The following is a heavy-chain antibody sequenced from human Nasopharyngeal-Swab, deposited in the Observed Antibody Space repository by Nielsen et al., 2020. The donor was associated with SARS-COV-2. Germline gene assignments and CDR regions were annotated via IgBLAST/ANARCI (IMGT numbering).Heavy chain of an antibody. D-gene: IGHD6-13*01. CDR1: GDSIAYSTFY. Sequence: SETLTLTCTVSGDSIAYSTFYWGWIRQPPGKGLEWIGNIYYNGNTYPNPSLKSRLTISVDKPKNQFSLQLSSVPAADTAVYYCVRSSSWYYFDYWAQGTQVTVSS. J-gene: IGHJ4*02. CDR3: VRSSSWYYFDY. CDR2: IYYNGNT. V-gene: IGHV4-39*01.